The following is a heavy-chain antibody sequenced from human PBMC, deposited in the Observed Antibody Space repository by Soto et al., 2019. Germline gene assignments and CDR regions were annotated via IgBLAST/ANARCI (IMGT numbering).Heavy chain of an antibody. CDR3: ARDGHCITTSCYGNWFDS. J-gene: IGHJ5*01. CDR2: INNDLSQT. V-gene: IGHV3-74*01. Sequence: EVQLVESGGGLVQPGGSLRLSCAASGFTFSSYWMHWVRQVPGKGLVWVARINNDLSQTRYADSVKGRCTIARDNARNTLYLEMNSLRAEDPAVYYCARDGHCITTSCYGNWFDSWGQGTLVTVSS. CDR1: GFTFSSYW. D-gene: IGHD2-2*01.